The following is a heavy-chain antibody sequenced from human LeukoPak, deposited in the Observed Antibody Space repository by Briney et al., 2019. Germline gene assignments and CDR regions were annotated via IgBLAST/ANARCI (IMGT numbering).Heavy chain of an antibody. J-gene: IGHJ4*02. V-gene: IGHV3-21*01. D-gene: IGHD3-10*01. CDR1: GFTFSSYS. CDR3: ARECCYGSGSYQYYFDY. CDR2: ISSSSSYI. Sequence: GGSLRLSCAASGFTFSSYSMNWARQAPGKGLEWVSSISSSSSYIYYADSVKGRFTISRDNAKNSLYLQMNSLRAEDTAVYYCARECCYGSGSYQYYFDYWGQGTLVTVSS.